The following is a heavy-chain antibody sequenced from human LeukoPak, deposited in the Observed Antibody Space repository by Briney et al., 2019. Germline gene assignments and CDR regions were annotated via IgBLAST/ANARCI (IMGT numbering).Heavy chain of an antibody. J-gene: IGHJ6*03. CDR2: INPNSGGT. CDR1: GYTFTGYY. V-gene: IGHV1-2*02. CDR3: ARGAYGKNYYYYYYMDV. D-gene: IGHD3-10*01. Sequence: ASVKVSCKASGYTFTGYYMHWVRQAPGQGLEWMGWINPNSGGTNYAQKFQGRVTMTRDTSISTAYMELSRLRSDDTAVYYCARGAYGKNYYYYYYMDVWGKGTTVTVSS.